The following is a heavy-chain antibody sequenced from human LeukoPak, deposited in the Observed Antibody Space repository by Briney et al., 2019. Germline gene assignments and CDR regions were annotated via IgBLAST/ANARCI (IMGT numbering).Heavy chain of an antibody. CDR3: ARDLSYGSLDY. D-gene: IGHD3-10*01. V-gene: IGHV4-39*07. Sequence: SETLSLTCTVSGGSISSSSYYWGWIRQPPGKGLEWIGSIYYSGSTYYNPSLKSRVTISVDTSKNQFSLRLNSVTAADTAVYYCARDLSYGSLDYWGQGTLVTVSS. CDR1: GGSISSSSYY. J-gene: IGHJ4*02. CDR2: IYYSGST.